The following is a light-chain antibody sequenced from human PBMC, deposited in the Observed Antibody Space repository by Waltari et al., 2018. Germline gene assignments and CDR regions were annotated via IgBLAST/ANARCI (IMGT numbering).Light chain of an antibody. CDR3: QQVSSLPLT. J-gene: IGKJ4*01. Sequence: DIQMTQSPPPLAASIGDKVTITCRASQHVNTFLNWCQQTPGKAPKLLIYSASTLQTGVPSRFSGTGSGTDFTLTISGLQPEDVATYFCQQVSSLPLTFGGGTRVEI. CDR2: SAS. V-gene: IGKV1-39*01. CDR1: QHVNTF.